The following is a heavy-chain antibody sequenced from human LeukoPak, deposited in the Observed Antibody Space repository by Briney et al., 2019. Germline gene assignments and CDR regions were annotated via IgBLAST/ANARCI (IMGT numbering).Heavy chain of an antibody. J-gene: IGHJ6*02. Sequence: TSSETLSLTCAVYGGSFSGYYWSWIRQPPGKGLEWIGEINHSGSTNYNPSLKSRVTISVDTSKNQFSLKLSSVTAADTAVYYCARHGGSWQNRSGDVWGQGTTVTVSS. CDR1: GGSFSGYY. CDR3: ARHGGSWQNRSGDV. CDR2: INHSGST. V-gene: IGHV4-34*01. D-gene: IGHD1-26*01.